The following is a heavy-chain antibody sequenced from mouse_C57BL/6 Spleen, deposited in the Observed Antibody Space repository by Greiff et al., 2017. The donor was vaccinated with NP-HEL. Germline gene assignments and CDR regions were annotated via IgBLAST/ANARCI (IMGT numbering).Heavy chain of an antibody. J-gene: IGHJ1*03. CDR1: GYTFTSYG. CDR2: IYPRSGNS. CDR3: ARSNYYGSSLGYFDV. D-gene: IGHD1-1*01. V-gene: IGHV1-81*01. Sequence: QVQLQQSGAELARPGASVKLSCKASGYTFTSYGISWVKQRTGQGLEWIGEIYPRSGNSYYNEKFKGKATLSADKSSSTAYMELRSLTSEDSAVYYCARSNYYGSSLGYFDVWGTGTTVTVSS.